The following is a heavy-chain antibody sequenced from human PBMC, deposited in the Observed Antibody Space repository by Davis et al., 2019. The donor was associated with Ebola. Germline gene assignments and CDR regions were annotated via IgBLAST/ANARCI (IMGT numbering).Heavy chain of an antibody. CDR1: GFTFSSYS. J-gene: IGHJ3*02. CDR3: ASGPILYAFDI. CDR2: ISSSSSYI. V-gene: IGHV3-21*01. Sequence: PGGSLRLSCAASGFTFSSYSMNWVRQAPGKGLEWVSSISSSSSYIYYADSVKGRFTISRDNSKNTLYLQMNSLRAEDTAVYYCASGPILYAFDIWGQGTMVTVSS.